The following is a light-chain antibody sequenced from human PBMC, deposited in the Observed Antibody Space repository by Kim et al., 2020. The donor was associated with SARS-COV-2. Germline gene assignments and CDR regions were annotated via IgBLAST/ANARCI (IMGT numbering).Light chain of an antibody. CDR1: QSVINK. V-gene: IGKV3-15*01. CDR2: GAS. J-gene: IGKJ4*01. Sequence: VSPGERVTLSCRASQSVINKLAWYQQIPGQAPRLIICGASTRAAGIAARFSGSGSGTEFTLTISSLQSEDFGVYYCQQYNSWPLTFGGGTKVDIK. CDR3: QQYNSWPLT.